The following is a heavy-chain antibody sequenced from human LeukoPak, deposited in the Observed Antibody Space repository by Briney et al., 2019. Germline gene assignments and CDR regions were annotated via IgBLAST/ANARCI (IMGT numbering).Heavy chain of an antibody. CDR3: ATDPWGVGAHSAFDI. Sequence: ASVKVSCKVSGYTLTELSMHWVRQAPGKGLEWMGGFDPEDGETIYAQKFQGRVTMTEDTSTDTAYMELSSLRAEDTAVYYCATDPWGVGAHSAFDIWGQGTMVTVSS. CDR1: GYTLTELS. D-gene: IGHD1-26*01. V-gene: IGHV1-24*01. J-gene: IGHJ3*02. CDR2: FDPEDGET.